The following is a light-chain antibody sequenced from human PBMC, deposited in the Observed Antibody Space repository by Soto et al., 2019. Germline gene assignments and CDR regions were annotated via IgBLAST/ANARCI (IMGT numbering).Light chain of an antibody. J-gene: IGLJ3*02. CDR3: SSYATSNDFYFV. CDR1: SSDVGGYNY. CDR2: EVT. Sequence: QSALTQPPSASGSPGQSVTISCTGTSSDVGGYNYVSWYQQYPGRAPKLMIYEVTKRPSGVPDRFSGSKSGNTASLTVSGLHADDEDDYYCSSYATSNDFYFVFGGGTKLTVL. V-gene: IGLV2-8*01.